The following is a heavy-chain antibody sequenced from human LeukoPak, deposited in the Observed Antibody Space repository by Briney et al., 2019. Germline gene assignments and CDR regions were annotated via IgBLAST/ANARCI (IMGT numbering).Heavy chain of an antibody. CDR1: GGSISSSSYY. V-gene: IGHV4-39*01. CDR2: IYYSGST. CDR3: ARHISVGATEAIDY. J-gene: IGHJ4*02. Sequence: SETLSLTCTVSGGSISSSSYYWGWIRQPPGKGLEWIGSIYYSGSTYYNPSLKSRVTISVDTSRNQFSLKLSSVTAADTAVYYCARHISVGATEAIDYWGQGTLVTVSS. D-gene: IGHD1-26*01.